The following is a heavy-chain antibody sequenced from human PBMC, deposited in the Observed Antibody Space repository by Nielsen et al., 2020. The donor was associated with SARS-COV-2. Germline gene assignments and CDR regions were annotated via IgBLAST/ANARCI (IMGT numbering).Heavy chain of an antibody. CDR1: AGSISSYY. J-gene: IGHJ5*02. CDR3: ARGVDSGSQVGFDP. D-gene: IGHD1-26*01. V-gene: IGHV4-59*01. CDR2: IYYSGST. Sequence: SETLSLTCTVSAGSISSYYWSWIRQPPGKGLEWIGYIYYSGSTNYNPSLKSRVTISVDTSKNQFSLKLSSVTAADTAVYYCARGVDSGSQVGFDPWGQGTLVTVSS.